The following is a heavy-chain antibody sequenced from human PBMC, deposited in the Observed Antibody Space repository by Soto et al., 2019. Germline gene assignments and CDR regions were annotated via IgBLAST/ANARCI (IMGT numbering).Heavy chain of an antibody. CDR2: ISAYNGNT. CDR1: GSTFTSYG. Sequence: ASVKVSCKASGSTFTSYGISWVRQAPGQGLEWMGWISAYNGNTNDAQKLQGRVTMTTDTSTSTAYMELRRLRSDDTAVYYCARVDPVVGTIGFRDYWVRGTMVTVSS. V-gene: IGHV1-18*01. J-gene: IGHJ4*02. D-gene: IGHD5-12*01. CDR3: ARVDPVVGTIGFRDY.